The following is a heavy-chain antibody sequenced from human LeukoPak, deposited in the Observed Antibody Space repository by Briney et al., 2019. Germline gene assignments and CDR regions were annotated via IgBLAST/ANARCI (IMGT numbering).Heavy chain of an antibody. CDR1: GYPFTGYY. D-gene: IGHD3-3*01. V-gene: IGHV1-2*02. CDR3: ARLTYYDFGSGYNYAFDI. J-gene: IGHJ3*02. CDR2: INPSSGGT. Sequence: PKASVKASCKAAGYPFTGYYMHWVRQAPGQGLEWMGWINPSSGGTNYAQKFQGRVTMTRDTSISTAYMELSRLRSDDTAVYYCARLTYYDFGSGYNYAFDIWGQGTMVTVSS.